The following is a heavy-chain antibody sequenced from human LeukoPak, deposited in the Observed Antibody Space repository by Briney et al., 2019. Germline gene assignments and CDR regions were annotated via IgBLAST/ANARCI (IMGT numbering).Heavy chain of an antibody. D-gene: IGHD1-1*01. CDR1: GGSISSHY. CDR3: AGEERLRFDP. CDR2: IYYSGST. V-gene: IGHV4-59*11. Sequence: SETLSLTRTVSGGSISSHYWSWIRRPPGKGLEWIGYIYYSGSTNYNPSLQSRVTISVDTSKNQFSLKLSSVTAADTAVYYCAGEERLRFDPWGQGTLVTVSS. J-gene: IGHJ5*02.